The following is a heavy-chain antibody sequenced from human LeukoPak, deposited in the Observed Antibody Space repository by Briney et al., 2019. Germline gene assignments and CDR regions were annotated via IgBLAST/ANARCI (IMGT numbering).Heavy chain of an antibody. Sequence: ASVKVSCKVSGYTLTELSMHLVRQAPGKGLEWMGGFDPEDGETIYAQKFQGRVTMTEDTSTDTAYMELSSLRSEDTAVYYCATEPIRLMDNYYYYMDVWGKGTTVTVSS. V-gene: IGHV1-24*01. J-gene: IGHJ6*03. D-gene: IGHD2-2*03. CDR1: GYTLTELS. CDR3: ATEPIRLMDNYYYYMDV. CDR2: FDPEDGET.